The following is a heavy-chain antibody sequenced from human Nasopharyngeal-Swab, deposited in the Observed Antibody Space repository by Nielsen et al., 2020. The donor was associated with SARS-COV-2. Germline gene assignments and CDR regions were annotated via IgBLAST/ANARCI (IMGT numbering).Heavy chain of an antibody. Sequence: SETLSLTCTVSGGSISSGGHYWSWIRQHPGKGLEWTGYIYYSGSTYYNPSLKNRVTISVDTSKNQFSLKLSSVTAADTAVYYCARVLGWSGGFHFDYWGQGTLVTVSS. CDR2: IYYSGST. CDR3: ARVLGWSGGFHFDY. D-gene: IGHD6-19*01. V-gene: IGHV4-31*03. CDR1: GGSISSGGHY. J-gene: IGHJ4*02.